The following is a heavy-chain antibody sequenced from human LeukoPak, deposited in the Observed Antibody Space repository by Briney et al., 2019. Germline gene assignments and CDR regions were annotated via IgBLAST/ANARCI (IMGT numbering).Heavy chain of an antibody. J-gene: IGHJ5*02. CDR2: INPNSGGA. D-gene: IGHD3-22*01. V-gene: IGHV1-2*02. CDR3: ARVLIRRHYETSGYYYDDP. Sequence: ASVKVSCKTSGYTFTDYDITWVRQAPGQGLEWMGWINPNSGGANYAQKFQGRVTMTRDTSISTAYMELSSLRSDDTAVYYCARVLIRRHYETSGYYYDDPWGQGTLVTVSS. CDR1: GYTFTDYD.